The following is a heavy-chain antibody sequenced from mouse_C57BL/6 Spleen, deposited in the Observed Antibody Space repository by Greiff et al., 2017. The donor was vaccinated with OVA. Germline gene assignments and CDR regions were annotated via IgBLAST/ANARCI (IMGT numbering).Heavy chain of an antibody. CDR2: IDPENGDT. Sequence: EVQLQQSGAELVRPGASVKLSCTASGFNIKDDYMPWVKQRPEQGLEWIGWIDPENGDTEYASKFQGKATITADTSSNTAYLQLSSLTSEDTAVYYCTTSYYYGSSYGFAYWGQGTLVTVSA. CDR3: TTSYYYGSSYGFAY. CDR1: GFNIKDDY. V-gene: IGHV14-4*01. D-gene: IGHD1-1*01. J-gene: IGHJ3*01.